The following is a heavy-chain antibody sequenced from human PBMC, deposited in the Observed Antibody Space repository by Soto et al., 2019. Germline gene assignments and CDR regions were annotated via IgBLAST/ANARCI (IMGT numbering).Heavy chain of an antibody. D-gene: IGHD5-18*01. Sequence: QVQLVESGGGVVQPGRSLRLSCTASGFTFNSYAMHWVRQPPGKGLDWVALISNDENNVHYADSVKGRFTISRDNSKNTLYLEMNSLRPEDTAVYYCAKEKEKGYSSGYEYWGQGTLVTVSS. CDR1: GFTFNSYA. V-gene: IGHV3-30*04. J-gene: IGHJ4*02. CDR2: ISNDENNV. CDR3: AKEKEKGYSSGYEY.